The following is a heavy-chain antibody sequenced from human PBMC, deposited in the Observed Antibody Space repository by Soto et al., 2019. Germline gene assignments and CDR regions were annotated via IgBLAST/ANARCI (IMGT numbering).Heavy chain of an antibody. CDR3: ARTPPRDPVDY. V-gene: IGHV3-21*01. CDR2: ISSSSSYI. Sequence: GGSLRLSCAASGFTFSSYSMNWVRQAPGKGLEWVSSISSSSSYIYYADSVKGRFTISRDNAKNSPYLQMNSLRAEDTAVYYCARTPPRDPVDYWGQGTLVTVSS. CDR1: GFTFSSYS. J-gene: IGHJ4*02.